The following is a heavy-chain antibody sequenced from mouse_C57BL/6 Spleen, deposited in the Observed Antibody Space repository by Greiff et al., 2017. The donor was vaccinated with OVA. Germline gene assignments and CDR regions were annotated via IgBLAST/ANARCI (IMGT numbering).Heavy chain of an antibody. CDR1: GYKFTDYN. CDR3: ERGDYGSSYEEGGAMEY. J-gene: IGHJ4*01. CDR2: INPNNGGT. V-gene: IGHV1-22*01. Sequence: VQLQQSGPELVKPGASVKMSCKASGYKFTDYNMHWVKQSHGKSLEWIGYINPNNGGTSYNQKFKGKATLTVNKSSSTAYMELRSLTSEDSAVYYGERGDYGSSYEEGGAMEYWGQGTSVTVSS. D-gene: IGHD1-1*01.